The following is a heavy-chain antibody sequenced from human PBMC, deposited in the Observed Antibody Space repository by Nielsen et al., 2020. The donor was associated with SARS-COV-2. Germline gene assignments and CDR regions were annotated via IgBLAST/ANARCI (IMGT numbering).Heavy chain of an antibody. CDR2: IKSKTDGGTT. J-gene: IGHJ4*02. D-gene: IGHD3-22*01. CDR1: GFTFSNAW. V-gene: IGHV3-15*01. CDR3: TYYYDSRGSPSFDY. Sequence: ESLKISCAASGFTFSNAWMSWVRQAPGMGLEWVGRIKSKTDGGTTDYAAPVKGRFTISRDDSKNTLYLQMNSLKTEDTAVYYCTYYYDSRGSPSFDYWGLGTLVTVSS.